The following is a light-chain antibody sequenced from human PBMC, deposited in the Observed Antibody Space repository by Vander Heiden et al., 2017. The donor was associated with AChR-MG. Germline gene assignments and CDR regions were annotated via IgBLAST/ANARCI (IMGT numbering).Light chain of an antibody. CDR1: QSISTW. J-gene: IGKJ1*01. Sequence: DIQMTQSPSTLSASVRDRVTITCRASQSISTWVAWYQQKPGKAPKLLIYDASNLESGVPSRFSGSGSGTDFTLTINSLQPDDFATYYCQQENTYPPTFGQRTKVEIK. CDR3: QQENTYPPT. V-gene: IGKV1-5*01. CDR2: DAS.